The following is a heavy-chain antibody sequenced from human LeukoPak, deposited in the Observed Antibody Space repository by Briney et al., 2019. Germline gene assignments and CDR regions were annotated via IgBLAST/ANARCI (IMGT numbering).Heavy chain of an antibody. D-gene: IGHD1-1*01. Sequence: SVKVSCKASGGTFSSYAISWVRQAPGQGLEWMGGIIPIFATTNYAQKFQGRVTIAADESTSTAYMELSSLRSEDTAVYYCARQLERRYYYYMDVWGKGTTVTVSS. CDR1: GGTFSSYA. J-gene: IGHJ6*03. V-gene: IGHV1-69*13. CDR3: ARQLERRYYYYMDV. CDR2: IIPIFATT.